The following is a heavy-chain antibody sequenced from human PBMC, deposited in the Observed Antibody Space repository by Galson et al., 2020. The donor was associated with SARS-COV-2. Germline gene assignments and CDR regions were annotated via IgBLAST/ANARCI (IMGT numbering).Heavy chain of an antibody. J-gene: IGHJ4*02. Sequence: SETLSLTCTVSGGSMNSGSYYWNWIRQPAGKGLEWIGHVFITGTTNYNPSLKSRVTISLDTSKNQFSLKLSSVTAADTAVYYCRQFALGGVPIDYWGQGTLVTVSS. CDR3: RQFALGGVPIDY. V-gene: IGHV4-61*09. CDR1: GGSMNSGSYY. CDR2: VFITGTT. D-gene: IGHD3-16*01.